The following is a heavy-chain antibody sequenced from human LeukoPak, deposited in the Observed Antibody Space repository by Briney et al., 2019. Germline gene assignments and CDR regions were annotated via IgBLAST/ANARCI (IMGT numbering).Heavy chain of an antibody. D-gene: IGHD6-13*01. CDR1: GGSISSGGYS. CDR2: ICHSGST. J-gene: IGHJ4*02. V-gene: IGHV4-30-2*01. CDR3: ARSSPADY. Sequence: SQTLSLTCAVSGGSISSGGYSWSWIRQPPGKGLEWIGYICHSGSTYYNPSLKSRVTISVDRSKNQFSLKLSSVTAADTAVYYCARSSPADYWGQGTLVTVSS.